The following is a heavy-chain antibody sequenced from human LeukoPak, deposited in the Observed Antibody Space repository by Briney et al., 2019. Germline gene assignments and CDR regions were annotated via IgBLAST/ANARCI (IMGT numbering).Heavy chain of an antibody. CDR3: ARRTRRDSSGYYYER. CDR2: IYTSGST. Sequence: SETLSLTCTVSGGSISSGSYYWSWIRQPAGKGLEWIGRIYTSGSTNYNPSLKSRVTISVDTSKNQFSLKLSSVTAADTAVYYCARRTRRDSSGYYYERWGQGTLVTVSS. D-gene: IGHD3-22*01. J-gene: IGHJ4*02. V-gene: IGHV4-61*02. CDR1: GGSISSGSYY.